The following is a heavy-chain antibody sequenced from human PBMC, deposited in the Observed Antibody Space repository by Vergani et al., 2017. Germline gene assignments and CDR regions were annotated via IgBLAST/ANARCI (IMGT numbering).Heavy chain of an antibody. Sequence: QMQLVQSGPEVKKPGTSGKVSCKASGFTFTSSAMQWVRQARGQRLEWIGWIVVGSGNTNYAQKFQERVTIPRDMSTSPASIELSSLRSEDTAVYYCAAGVPMVRGGNKRYDYGMGVWGQGSTVTVSS. CDR1: GFTFTSSA. V-gene: IGHV1-58*02. CDR3: AAGVPMVRGGNKRYDYGMGV. D-gene: IGHD3-10*01. CDR2: IVVGSGNT. J-gene: IGHJ6*02.